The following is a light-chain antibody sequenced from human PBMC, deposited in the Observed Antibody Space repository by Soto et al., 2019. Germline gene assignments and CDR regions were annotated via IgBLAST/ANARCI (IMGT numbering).Light chain of an antibody. CDR3: SSYTSSSTRV. Sequence: QSALTQPASVSGSPGQSIPISCTGTSSDVGGYNYVSWYQQHPGKAPKLVIFDVSDRPSGVSNRFSGSKSGNTASLTISGLQAEDEADYYCSSYTSSSTRVFGTGTKLTVL. V-gene: IGLV2-14*01. J-gene: IGLJ1*01. CDR2: DVS. CDR1: SSDVGGYNY.